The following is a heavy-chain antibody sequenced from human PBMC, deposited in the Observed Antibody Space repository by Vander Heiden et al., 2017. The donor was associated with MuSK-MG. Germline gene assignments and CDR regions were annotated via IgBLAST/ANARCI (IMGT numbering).Heavy chain of an antibody. Sequence: VYLVESGGGLVQPGGSLRLSCAASGFTFSSYAMHWVRQPTGNCVDWVLSIGNDADTVESDSVKGRFTISREDSKTSLYLKIKSTRDGETAVYYGARLSLNWSGFDYWGQGTLGTVSS. J-gene: IGHJ4*02. CDR3: ARLSLNWSGFDY. D-gene: IGHD1-1*01. CDR2: IGNDADT. V-gene: IGHV3-13*01. CDR1: GFTFSSYA.